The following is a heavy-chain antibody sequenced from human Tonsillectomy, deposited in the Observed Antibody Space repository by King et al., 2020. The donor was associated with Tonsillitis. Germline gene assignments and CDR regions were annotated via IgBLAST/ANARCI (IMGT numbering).Heavy chain of an antibody. V-gene: IGHV3-23*04. CDR2: ISGSGGST. CDR3: AKVWLSRYWSSTSCSVRGFDY. J-gene: IGHJ4*02. Sequence: VQLVESGGGLVQPGGSLRLSCAASGFTFSSYAMSWVRQAPGKGLEWVSSISGSGGSTYYADSVKVRFTISRDNFKNTLYLQMNSLRAEDTAVYYCAKVWLSRYWSSTSCSVRGFDYWGQGTLVTVSS. CDR1: GFTFSSYA. D-gene: IGHD2-2*01.